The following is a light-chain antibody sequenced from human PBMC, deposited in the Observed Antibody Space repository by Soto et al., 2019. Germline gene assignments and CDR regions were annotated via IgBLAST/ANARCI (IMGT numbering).Light chain of an antibody. J-gene: IGKJ4*01. CDR3: QPYNNWPLT. CDR2: DAS. Sequence: IVLTQSPATLSLSPGERATLSCRASQSVSSYLAWYQQKPGQAPRLLIYDASNRATGIPARFSGSGSGTDFTLTISRLEPEDFAVYYCQPYNNWPLTFGGGTKVDI. V-gene: IGKV3-11*01. CDR1: QSVSSY.